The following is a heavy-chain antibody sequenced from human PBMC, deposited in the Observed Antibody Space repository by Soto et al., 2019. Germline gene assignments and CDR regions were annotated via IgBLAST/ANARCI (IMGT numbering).Heavy chain of an antibody. CDR2: ISGSGGST. J-gene: IGHJ5*02. CDR3: ARNGDSSDYRGWFDP. CDR1: GFTFSSYG. D-gene: IGHD3-22*01. Sequence: PGGSLRLSCAASGFTFSSYGMHWVRQAPGKGLEWVSAISGSGGSTYYADSVKGRFTISRDNSKNTLYLQMNSLRAEDTAVYYCARNGDSSDYRGWFDPWGQGTLVTVSS. V-gene: IGHV3-23*01.